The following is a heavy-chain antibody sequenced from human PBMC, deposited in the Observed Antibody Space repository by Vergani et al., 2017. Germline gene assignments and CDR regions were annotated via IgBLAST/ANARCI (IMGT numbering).Heavy chain of an antibody. Sequence: QVQLVESGGGVVQPGRSLRLSCAASGFTFSNYGMHWVRQAPGEGLEWVALISYDGTIKYYADSVKGRFTISRDNSKNTLYLQVNSLRPEDTAVYYCAKTRYSNYEGPFDYWGQGTLVTVSS. V-gene: IGHV3-30*18. CDR3: AKTRYSNYEGPFDY. CDR1: GFTFSNYG. D-gene: IGHD4-11*01. CDR2: ISYDGTIK. J-gene: IGHJ4*02.